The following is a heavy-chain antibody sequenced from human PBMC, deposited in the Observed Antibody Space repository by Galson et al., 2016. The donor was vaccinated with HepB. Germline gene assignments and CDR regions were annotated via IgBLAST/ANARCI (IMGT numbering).Heavy chain of an antibody. CDR3: AKALDTWLLAPGSL. J-gene: IGHJ4*02. Sequence: SLRLSCAASGFTISSYGMHWVRQAPGKGLEWVALISDDGSDTFHADSVKGRFTISRDNSKKTLYLQMNSLRVDDTAVFYCAKALDTWLLAPGSLWGQGALVTVSS. CDR2: ISDDGSDT. CDR1: GFTISSYG. V-gene: IGHV3-30*18. D-gene: IGHD5-18*01.